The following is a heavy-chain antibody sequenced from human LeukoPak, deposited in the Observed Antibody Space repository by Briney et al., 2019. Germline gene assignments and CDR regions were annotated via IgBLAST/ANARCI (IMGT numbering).Heavy chain of an antibody. CDR2: ISSLGNTM. CDR1: GFTFSNCS. J-gene: IGHJ4*02. CDR3: ARHYNSWFYDY. V-gene: IGHV3-48*02. D-gene: IGHD6-13*01. Sequence: GGSLRLSCVASGFTFSNCSMNWVRQAPGKGLEWLSYISSLGNTMYYANSVKGRFTISRDNAKNSLYLQMNSLGDEDTAVYYCARHYNSWFYDYWGQGTLVTVSS.